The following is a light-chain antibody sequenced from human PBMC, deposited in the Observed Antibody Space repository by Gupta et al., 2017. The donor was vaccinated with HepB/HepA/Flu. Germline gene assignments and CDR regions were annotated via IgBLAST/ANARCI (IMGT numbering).Light chain of an antibody. V-gene: IGKV3-11*01. CDR3: QQRSNWWT. Sequence: EIVLTQSPATLSLSPGERATLSCRASQSVSSSLAWYQQKPGQAPRLLIYDASNRATGIPARFSGSGSGTDFTLTTRSLEPEDFAVYYCQQRSNWWTFGQGTKVEIK. CDR1: QSVSSS. CDR2: DAS. J-gene: IGKJ1*01.